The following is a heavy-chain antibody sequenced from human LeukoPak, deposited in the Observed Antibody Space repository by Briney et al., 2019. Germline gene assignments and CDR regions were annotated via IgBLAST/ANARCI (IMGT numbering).Heavy chain of an antibody. D-gene: IGHD6-19*01. CDR3: ARESYNSGIDY. J-gene: IGHJ4*02. V-gene: IGHV3-30*03. CDR2: ISYDGSNK. CDR1: GFTFSSYG. Sequence: GGSLRLSCAASGFTFSSYGMHWVRQAPGKGLEWVAVISYDGSNKYYADSVKGRFTISRDNSKNTLYLQMNSLRAEDTAVYYCARESYNSGIDYWGQGTLVTVSS.